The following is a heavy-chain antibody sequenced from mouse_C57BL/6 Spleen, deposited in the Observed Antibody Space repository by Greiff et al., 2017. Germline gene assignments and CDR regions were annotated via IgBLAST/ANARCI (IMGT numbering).Heavy chain of an antibody. CDR3: SSAPLYGSPYFDD. J-gene: IGHJ2*01. CDR1: GYTFTSYW. D-gene: IGHD1-1*01. CDR2: IDPSDSYT. V-gene: IGHV1-69*01. Sequence: QVQLQQPGAELVMPGASVKLSCKASGYTFTSYWMHWVKQRPGQGLEWIGEIDPSDSYTNYNQKFKGKSTLTVDKSSSTAYMQLNSLTSEYSAVYYCSSAPLYGSPYFDDWGQGTTLTVSS.